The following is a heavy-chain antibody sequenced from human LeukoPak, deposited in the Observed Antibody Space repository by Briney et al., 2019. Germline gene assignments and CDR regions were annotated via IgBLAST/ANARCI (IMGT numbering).Heavy chain of an antibody. D-gene: IGHD6-13*01. J-gene: IGHJ4*02. CDR3: ARDIGSSQDY. CDR2: ISYSGST. CDR1: GDSISSKY. Sequence: PETLSLTCTVSGDSISSKYGNWIRQPPGKGLEWIGYISYSGSTNYNSSLKDRVTISVDTSKNQFSLKLSCVTAADTAVYYCARDIGSSQDYWGQGTLVTVSS. V-gene: IGHV4-59*01.